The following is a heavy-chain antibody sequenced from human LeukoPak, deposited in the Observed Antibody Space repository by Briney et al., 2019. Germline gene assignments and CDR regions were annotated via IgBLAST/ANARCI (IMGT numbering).Heavy chain of an antibody. CDR2: IYYSGST. Sequence: PSETLSLTCTVSGGSISSYYWSWIRQPPGKGLEWIGYIYYSGSTNYNPSLKSRVTISVDTSKNQFSLKLSSVTAADTAVYYCARHRGPYLEGYWYFDLWGRGTLVTVSS. D-gene: IGHD3-10*01. J-gene: IGHJ2*01. CDR3: ARHRGPYLEGYWYFDL. V-gene: IGHV4-59*08. CDR1: GGSISSYY.